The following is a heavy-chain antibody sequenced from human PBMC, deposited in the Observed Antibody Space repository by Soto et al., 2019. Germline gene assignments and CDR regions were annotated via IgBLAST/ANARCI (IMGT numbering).Heavy chain of an antibody. CDR1: GYSFTSYW. CDR2: IYPGDSDT. CDR3: ARHNIGSGWYGGASTGPLKVYYYGMDV. V-gene: IGHV5-51*01. D-gene: IGHD6-19*01. J-gene: IGHJ6*02. Sequence: PGESLKISCKGSGYSFTSYWIGWVRQMPGKGLEWMGIIYPGDSDTRYSPSFQGQVTITADKSISTAYLQWSSLKASDPAMYYCARHNIGSGWYGGASTGPLKVYYYGMDVWGQGTTVTVSS.